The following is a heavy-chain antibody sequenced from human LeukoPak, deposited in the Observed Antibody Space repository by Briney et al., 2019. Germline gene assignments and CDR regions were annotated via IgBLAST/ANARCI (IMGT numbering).Heavy chain of an antibody. CDR3: SRDISASSSLDY. D-gene: IGHD6-6*01. CDR2: IHPDSGAT. CDR1: GYTFTGYY. V-gene: IGHV1-2*02. Sequence: ASVKVSCQASGYTFTGYYMHWVRQAPGQGLEWTGWIHPDSGATNYAQNFQGRVTMTRDTSISTAYMDLSRLTSDDTAVYYCSRDISASSSLDYWGQGTLVTVSS. J-gene: IGHJ4*02.